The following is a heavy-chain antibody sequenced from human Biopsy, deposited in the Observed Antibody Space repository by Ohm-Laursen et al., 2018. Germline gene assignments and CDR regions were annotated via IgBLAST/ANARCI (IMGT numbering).Heavy chain of an antibody. V-gene: IGHV1-2*02. Sequence: VSSVKVSCKASGYTFIDYYIHWVRQAPGQGLEWMGWINPNSGGTKYAQKFQGRVTMTGDTSISTAYMDLSRLTSADTGIYYCARPSGGVSTIGFDPWGQGTLVIVSS. D-gene: IGHD5/OR15-5a*01. CDR2: INPNSGGT. CDR3: ARPSGGVSTIGFDP. CDR1: GYTFIDYY. J-gene: IGHJ5*02.